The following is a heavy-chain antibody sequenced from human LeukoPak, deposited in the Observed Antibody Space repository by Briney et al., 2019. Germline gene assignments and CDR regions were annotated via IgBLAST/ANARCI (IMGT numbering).Heavy chain of an antibody. D-gene: IGHD2-21*02. V-gene: IGHV3-21*01. CDR3: ARDRESYCGGDCQYSFDY. CDR2: ISSESDYI. J-gene: IGHJ4*02. CDR1: GFIFSSHN. Sequence: PGGSLRLSCAASGFIFSSHNMNWVRQAPGKGLEWVSSISSESDYIYYADSVKGRFTISRDNAANSLYLHVNSLRAEDTAVYYCARDRESYCGGDCQYSFDYWGQGTLVIASS.